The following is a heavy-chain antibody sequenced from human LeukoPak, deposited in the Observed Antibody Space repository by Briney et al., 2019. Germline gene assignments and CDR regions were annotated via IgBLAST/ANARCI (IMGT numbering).Heavy chain of an antibody. D-gene: IGHD2-2*01. Sequence: SEPLSLTCAVYGGSFSGYYWSWIRQPPGKGLDWIGEINHSGSTNYNPSLKSRVTISVDTSKNQFSLKLSSVTAADTAVYHCARGPRLGYCSSTSCPSKRYYFDYWGQGTLVTVSS. V-gene: IGHV4-34*01. CDR3: ARGPRLGYCSSTSCPSKRYYFDY. J-gene: IGHJ4*02. CDR1: GGSFSGYY. CDR2: INHSGST.